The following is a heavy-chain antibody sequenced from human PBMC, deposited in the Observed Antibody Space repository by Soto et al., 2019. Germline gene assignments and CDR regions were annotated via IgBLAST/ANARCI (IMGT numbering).Heavy chain of an antibody. CDR1: GFTFSNFA. J-gene: IGHJ4*02. CDR2: ISSSSSYI. D-gene: IGHD3-22*01. CDR3: ARRYYYDSSGYPPPFDY. Sequence: GGSLRLSCTGSGFTFSNFAMNWVRQAPGKGLEWVSSISSSSSYIYYADSVKGRFTISRDNAKNSLYLQMNSLRAEDTAVYYCARRYYYDSSGYPPPFDYWGQGTLVTVSS. V-gene: IGHV3-21*01.